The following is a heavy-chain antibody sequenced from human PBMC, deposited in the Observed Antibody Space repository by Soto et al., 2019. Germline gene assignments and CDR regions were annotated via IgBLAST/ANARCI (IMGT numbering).Heavy chain of an antibody. CDR3: AGSLQGATSNYASNWFDP. V-gene: IGHV1-18*01. D-gene: IGHD4-4*01. CDR1: GYTFTGYG. J-gene: IGHJ5*02. Sequence: GASVKVSCKASGYTFTGYGVTWVRQAPRQGLEWMGWINTYSGNTNYAQKLQGRVTVTADTSTNTAYMELRSLRSDDTAVYYCAGSLQGATSNYASNWFDPWGQGTLVTVSS. CDR2: INTYSGNT.